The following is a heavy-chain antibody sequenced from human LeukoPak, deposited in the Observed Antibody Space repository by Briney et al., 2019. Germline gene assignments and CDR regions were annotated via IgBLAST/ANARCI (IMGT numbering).Heavy chain of an antibody. CDR1: GFTFINYA. CDR2: ISNSGDST. J-gene: IGHJ4*02. D-gene: IGHD4/OR15-4a*01. V-gene: IGHV3-23*01. CDR3: AKDSGVITTMYYFDY. Sequence: RGSLRLSCSASGFTFINYAMSWVRQAPGKGLEWVSAISNSGDSTNYADSVKGRFTISRDNSKNSLYLQMSSLRAEDTAIYYCAKDSGVITTMYYFDYWGQGTLVTVSS.